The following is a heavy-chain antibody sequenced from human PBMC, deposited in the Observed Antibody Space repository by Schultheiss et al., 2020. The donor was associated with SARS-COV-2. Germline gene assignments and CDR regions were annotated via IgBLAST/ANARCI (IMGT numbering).Heavy chain of an antibody. V-gene: IGHV3-23*01. J-gene: IGHJ4*02. CDR3: AKGRFNEPIDS. Sequence: GGSLRLSCAASGFSFSGYPMTWVRQAPGMGLAWVSSISGSGGTAFYAASVRGRFTVSRDNSKNTVNLKMNSLTTEDTARYFCAKGRFNEPIDSWGLGTLVTVSS. CDR1: GFSFSGYP. D-gene: IGHD3-3*01. CDR2: ISGSGGTA.